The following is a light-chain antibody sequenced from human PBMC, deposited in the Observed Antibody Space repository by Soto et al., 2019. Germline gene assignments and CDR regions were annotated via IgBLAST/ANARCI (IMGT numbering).Light chain of an antibody. CDR1: QTISTW. CDR2: DAS. V-gene: IGKV1-5*01. Sequence: DIQVTQSPPTLCASVGDRVTITCRSSQTISTWMAWYQQKPGKAPKLLVYDASTLQSGVASRFSGSGSGTEFTLIISGLQPDDSATYYCQQYTNTNNPWMFGQRTKVDI. J-gene: IGKJ1*01. CDR3: QQYTNTNNPWM.